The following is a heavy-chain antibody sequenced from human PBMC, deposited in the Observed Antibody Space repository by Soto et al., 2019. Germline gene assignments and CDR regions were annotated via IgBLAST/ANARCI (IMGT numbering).Heavy chain of an antibody. CDR3: AVQLSPYSFLDY. Sequence: QVQLVQSGAEVKKPGASVKVSCKASGYTFTGYYMHWVRQAPGQGLEWMGWINLNSGGTNYAQKFHGPGTMARDPSNRTAYLAPSKLKTDDTAVYFCAVQLSPYSFLDYWGQGTLVTVSS. CDR2: INLNSGGT. J-gene: IGHJ4*02. CDR1: GYTFTGYY. V-gene: IGHV1-2*02. D-gene: IGHD2-21*01.